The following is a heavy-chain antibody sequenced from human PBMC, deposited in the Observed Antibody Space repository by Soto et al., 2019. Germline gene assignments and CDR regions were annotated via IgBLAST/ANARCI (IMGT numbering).Heavy chain of an antibody. CDR3: ARDRGVRVVVVPPDY. J-gene: IGHJ4*02. CDR1: GFTFSSYS. V-gene: IGHV3-21*01. CDR2: ISSSSSYI. Sequence: PGGSLRLSCAASGFTFSSYSMNWVRQAPGKGLEWVSSISSSSSYIYYAGSVKGRFTISRDNAKNSLYLQMNSLRAEDTAVYYCARDRGVRVVVVPPDYWGQGTLVTVSS. D-gene: IGHD2-2*01.